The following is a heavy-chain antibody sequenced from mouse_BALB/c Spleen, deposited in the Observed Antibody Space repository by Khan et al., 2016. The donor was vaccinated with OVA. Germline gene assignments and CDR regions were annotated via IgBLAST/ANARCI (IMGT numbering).Heavy chain of an antibody. CDR3: ARDGSRYNYAMDY. J-gene: IGHJ4*01. CDR1: GYSITSDYA. V-gene: IGHV3-2*02. D-gene: IGHD2-3*01. CDR2: ISYSGST. Sequence: EVQLQESGPGLVKPSQSLSLTCTVTGYSITSDYAWNWIRQFPGNQLEWMGYISYSGSTNYNPSLKSRIFITRDTSKNQFFLQLNSVTSEDTATYYCARDGSRYNYAMDYWGQGTAVTVSS.